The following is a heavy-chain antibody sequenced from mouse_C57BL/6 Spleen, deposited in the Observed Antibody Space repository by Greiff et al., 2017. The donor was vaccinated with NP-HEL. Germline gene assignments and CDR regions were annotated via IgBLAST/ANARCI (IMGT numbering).Heavy chain of an antibody. V-gene: IGHV1-18*01. CDR1: GYTFTDYN. D-gene: IGHD2-2*01. CDR3: ARSGGYDFDY. J-gene: IGHJ2*01. Sequence: EVKLQESGPELVKPGASVKIPCKASGYTFTDYNMDWVKQSHGKSLEWIGDINPNNGGTIYNQKFKGKATLTVEKSSSTAYMELRSLTSEDTAVYYCARSGGYDFDYWGQGTTLTVSS. CDR2: INPNNGGT.